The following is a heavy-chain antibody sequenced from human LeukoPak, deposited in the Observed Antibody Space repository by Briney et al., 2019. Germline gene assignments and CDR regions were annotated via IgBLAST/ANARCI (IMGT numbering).Heavy chain of an antibody. Sequence: GGSLRLSCAASGFTFSTYTMAWVRQAPGGGLEWVSGISDNGGRTYYADSVKGRFAISRDDSKSTLCLQMNSLRGEDTAVYYCAKDFGRNLGGPGYWGRGTLVIVSS. CDR2: ISDNGGRT. V-gene: IGHV3-23*01. D-gene: IGHD1-14*01. CDR1: GFTFSTYT. CDR3: AKDFGRNLGGPGY. J-gene: IGHJ4*02.